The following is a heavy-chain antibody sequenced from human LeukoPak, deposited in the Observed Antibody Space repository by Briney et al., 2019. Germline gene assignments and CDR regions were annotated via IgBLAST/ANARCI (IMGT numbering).Heavy chain of an antibody. D-gene: IGHD1-14*01. CDR3: ARDTGRNFDY. Sequence: PGGSLRLSCAASGFTVSSNYMSWVRQAPGKGLEWVSVIYSGGSTYYADSVKGRLTISRDNSKNTLYLEMNSLRAEDTAVYYCARDTGRNFDYWGQGTLVTVSS. J-gene: IGHJ4*02. CDR2: IYSGGST. V-gene: IGHV3-53*01. CDR1: GFTVSSNY.